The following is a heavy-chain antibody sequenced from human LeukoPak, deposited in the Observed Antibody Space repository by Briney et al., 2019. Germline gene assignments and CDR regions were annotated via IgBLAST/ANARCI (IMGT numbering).Heavy chain of an antibody. CDR2: ISGDGVST. J-gene: IGHJ4*02. V-gene: IGHV3-43*02. CDR3: AKESGKFDY. CDR1: GLPIADFA. Sequence: GGSLRLSCVSSGLPIADFAMHWVRQAPGKGLEWVSLISGDGVSTFYADSVKGRFSISRDNSKNSLYLEMNSLRTEDAAMYYCAKESGKFDYWGQGTLVAVSS.